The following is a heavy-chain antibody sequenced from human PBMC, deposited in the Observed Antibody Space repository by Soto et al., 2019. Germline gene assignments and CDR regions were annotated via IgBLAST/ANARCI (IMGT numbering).Heavy chain of an antibody. D-gene: IGHD3-22*01. J-gene: IGHJ4*02. CDR1: GFTFSSHS. Sequence: EVQLVESGGGLVKPGGSLRLSCAASGFTFSSHSMNWVRQAPGKGLEWVSSISNSSTYIYYADSVKGRFTISRDNAKNSLYLQMNSLRAEDTAVYYCASHPRDSSGYWYYFDYWGQGTLVTVSS. V-gene: IGHV3-21*01. CDR3: ASHPRDSSGYWYYFDY. CDR2: ISNSSTYI.